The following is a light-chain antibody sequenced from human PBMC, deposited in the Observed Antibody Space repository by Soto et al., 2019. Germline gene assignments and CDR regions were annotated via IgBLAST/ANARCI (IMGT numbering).Light chain of an antibody. CDR1: QSVSSDY. Sequence: EVVLTQSPGTPSLSPGDRATLSCRPSQSVSSDYLAWYQQKPGQAPRLLIYGASSRATGIPDRFSGSGSGTDFTLTISRLEPEDFAVYYCQQYGGSTRTFGQGTKVDIK. J-gene: IGKJ1*01. CDR2: GAS. V-gene: IGKV3-20*01. CDR3: QQYGGSTRT.